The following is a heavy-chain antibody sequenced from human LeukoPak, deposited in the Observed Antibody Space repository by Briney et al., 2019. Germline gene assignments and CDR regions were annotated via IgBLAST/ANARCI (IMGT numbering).Heavy chain of an antibody. CDR3: AKARYYYGAGRSYYFDY. J-gene: IGHJ4*02. D-gene: IGHD3-10*01. CDR2: ISYDGSNK. CDR1: GFTFSSYG. Sequence: GRSLRLSCAASGFTFSSYGMHWVRQAPGKGLEWVAVISYDGSNKYYADSVKGRFTISRDNSKNTLYLQMNSLRAEDTAVYYWAKARYYYGAGRSYYFDYWGQGTLVTVPS. V-gene: IGHV3-30*18.